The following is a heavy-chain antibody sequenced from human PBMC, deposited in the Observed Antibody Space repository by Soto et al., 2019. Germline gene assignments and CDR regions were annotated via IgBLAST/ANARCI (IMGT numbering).Heavy chain of an antibody. CDR3: ARERGGLQYYFDY. Sequence: ASVKVSCKASGYTFTGYYMHWVRQAPGQGLEWMGWINPNSGGTNYAQKFQGRVTMTRDTSISTAYMELSRLRSDDTAVYYCARERGGLQYYFDYCGQGTLVTVSS. CDR1: GYTFTGYY. CDR2: INPNSGGT. V-gene: IGHV1-2*02. J-gene: IGHJ4*02. D-gene: IGHD3-16*01.